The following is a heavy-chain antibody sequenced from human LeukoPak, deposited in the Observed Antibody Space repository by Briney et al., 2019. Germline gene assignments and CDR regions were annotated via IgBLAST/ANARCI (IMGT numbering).Heavy chain of an antibody. CDR3: AKGKGYCKSCPLDV. J-gene: IGHJ6*04. V-gene: IGHV3-43D*03. Sequence: GGSLRLSCAASGFTFSIYAMSWVRQAPGKGLQWVSLISWDGGSTYYADSVKGRFTISRDNSKNSLYLQMNSLREEDTALYYCAKGKGYCKSCPLDVWGKRTTVPVSS. CDR1: GFTFSIYA. CDR2: ISWDGGST. D-gene: IGHD6-13*01.